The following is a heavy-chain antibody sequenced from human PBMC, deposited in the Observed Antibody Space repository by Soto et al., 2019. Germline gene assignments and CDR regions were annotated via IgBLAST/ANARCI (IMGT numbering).Heavy chain of an antibody. CDR1: GGSISSSIYY. J-gene: IGHJ6*02. V-gene: IGHV4-39*01. CDR2: IYYSGST. D-gene: IGHD2-8*01. Sequence: SETLSLTCTVSGGSISSSIYYWGWIRHPPGKGLEWIGSIYYSGSTYYNPSLKSRVTISVDTSKNQFSLKLSSVTAADTAVYYCARGVGPDCTNGVCALYYYYYYGMDVWGQGTTVTVSS. CDR3: ARGVGPDCTNGVCALYYYYYYGMDV.